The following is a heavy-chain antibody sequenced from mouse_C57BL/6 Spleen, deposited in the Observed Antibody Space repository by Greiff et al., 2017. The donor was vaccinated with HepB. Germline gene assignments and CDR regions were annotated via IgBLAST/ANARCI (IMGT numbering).Heavy chain of an antibody. CDR2: FYPGSGSI. CDR3: ARHEDHDSNYGGYFDV. CDR1: GYTFTEYT. Sequence: QVQLKQSGAELVKPGASVKLSCKASGYTFTEYTIHWVKQRSGQGLEWIGWFYPGSGSIKYNEKFKDKATLTADKSSSTVYMELSRLTSEDSAVYVCARHEDHDSNYGGYFDVWGTGTTVTVSS. J-gene: IGHJ1*03. V-gene: IGHV1-62-2*01. D-gene: IGHD2-5*01.